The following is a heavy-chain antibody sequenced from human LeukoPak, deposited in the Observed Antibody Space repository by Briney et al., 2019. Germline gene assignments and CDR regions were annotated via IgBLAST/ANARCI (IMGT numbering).Heavy chain of an antibody. CDR1: GGSISSYY. CDR3: AGYDYGNYFYYYYMDV. D-gene: IGHD4-11*01. J-gene: IGHJ6*03. Sequence: SETLSLTCTVSGGSISSYYWTWIRQPPGKGLEWIGYIYYSGNTNYNPSLKSRVTISVDTSKNQFSLKLSSVTPADTAVYYCAGYDYGNYFYYYYMDVWGKGTTVTVSS. V-gene: IGHV4-59*01. CDR2: IYYSGNT.